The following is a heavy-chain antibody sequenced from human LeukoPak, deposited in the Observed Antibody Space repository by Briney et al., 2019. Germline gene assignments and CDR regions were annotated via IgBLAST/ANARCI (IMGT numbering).Heavy chain of an antibody. V-gene: IGHV4-61*02. CDR1: GGSISSGSYY. CDR2: IYTSGST. D-gene: IGHD5-18*01. CDR3: AKSLGGGYSYGYYYYYGMDV. Sequence: SETLSLTCTVSGGSISSGSYYWSWIRQPAGKGLEWIGRIYTSGSTNYNPSLKSRVTISVDTSKNQFSLKLSSVTAADTAVYYCAKSLGGGYSYGYYYYYGMDVWGQGTTVTVPS. J-gene: IGHJ6*02.